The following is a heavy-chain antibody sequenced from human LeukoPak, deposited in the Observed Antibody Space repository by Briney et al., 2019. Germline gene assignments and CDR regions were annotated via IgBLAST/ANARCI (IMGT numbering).Heavy chain of an antibody. V-gene: IGHV3-53*01. D-gene: IGHD3-3*01. CDR2: IYSGGST. J-gene: IGHJ5*02. CDR3: ARGWGYDFWSGSSPGNWFDP. Sequence: PGGSLRLSCAASGFTVSSNYMSWVRQAPGKGLEWVSVIYSGGSTYYADSVKGRFTISRDNSKNTLYLQMNSLRAEDTAVYYCARGWGYDFWSGSSPGNWFDPWGQGTLVTVSS. CDR1: GFTVSSNY.